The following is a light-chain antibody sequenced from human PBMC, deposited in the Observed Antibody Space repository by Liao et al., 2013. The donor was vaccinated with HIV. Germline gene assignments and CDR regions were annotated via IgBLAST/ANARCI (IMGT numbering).Light chain of an antibody. CDR1: KLGDKY. CDR2: QDT. CDR3: QAWDTSSVV. J-gene: IGLJ2*01. V-gene: IGLV3-1*01. Sequence: SYELTQPPSVSVSPGQTASITCSGDKLGDKYACWYQQKPGQSPVLVIYQDTKRPSGIPERISGSISGDTATLTISEAQPMDEADYYCQAWDTSSVVFGGGTKLTVL.